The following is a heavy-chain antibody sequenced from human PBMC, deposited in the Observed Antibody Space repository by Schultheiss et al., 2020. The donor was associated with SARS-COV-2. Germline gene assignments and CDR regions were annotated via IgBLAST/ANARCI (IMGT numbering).Heavy chain of an antibody. V-gene: IGHV3-20*03. CDR2: INWNGGST. J-gene: IGHJ4*02. CDR3: ARKQYDFWSGYRYTFDY. Sequence: GGSLRLSFAASGFTFDDYGMSWVRQAPGKGLEWVSGINWNGGSTGYADSVKGRFTISRDNAKNSLYLQMNSLRAEDTAVYYCARKQYDFWSGYRYTFDYWGQGTLVTVSS. D-gene: IGHD3-3*01. CDR1: GFTFDDYG.